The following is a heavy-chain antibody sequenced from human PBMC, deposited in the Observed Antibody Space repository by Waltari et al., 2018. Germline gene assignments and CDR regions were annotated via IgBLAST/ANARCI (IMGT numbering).Heavy chain of an antibody. V-gene: IGHV1-2*06. CDR2: INPNSGGT. CDR1: GYTFTGYY. CDR3: VPGGVGKNPTAYAFDI. Sequence: QVQLVQSGAEVKKPGASVKVSCKASGYTFTGYYMHWVRQAPGQGLEWMGRINPNSGGTNYAQKFQGRVTMTRDTSISTAYMELSRLRSDDTAVYYCVPGGVGKNPTAYAFDIWGQGTMVTVSS. J-gene: IGHJ3*02. D-gene: IGHD7-27*01.